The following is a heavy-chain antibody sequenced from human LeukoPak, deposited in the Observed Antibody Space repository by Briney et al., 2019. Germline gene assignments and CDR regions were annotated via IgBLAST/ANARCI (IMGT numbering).Heavy chain of an antibody. CDR3: ARGNQLYCSSTSCYTGPSSIGYFDL. D-gene: IGHD2-2*02. J-gene: IGHJ2*01. Sequence: GGSLRLSCAASGFTFSSYAMHWVRQAPGKGLEWVAVISYDGSNKYYADSVKGRFIISRDNSKNTLYLQMNSLRAEDTAVYYCARGNQLYCSSTSCYTGPSSIGYFDLWGRGTLVTVSS. CDR2: ISYDGSNK. CDR1: GFTFSSYA. V-gene: IGHV3-30-3*01.